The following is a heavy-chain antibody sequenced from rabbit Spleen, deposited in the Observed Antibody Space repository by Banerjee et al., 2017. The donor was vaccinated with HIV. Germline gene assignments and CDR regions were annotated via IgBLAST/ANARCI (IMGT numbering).Heavy chain of an antibody. CDR3: ARDTGSSFSSYGMDL. V-gene: IGHV1S45*01. CDR2: IYGGISGST. D-gene: IGHD8-1*01. CDR1: GFSFSNSYY. Sequence: QEQLEESGGDLVKPGASLTLTCTASGFSFSNSYYMCWVRQAPGKGLEWIACIYGGISGSTAYASWAKGRFTISKTSSTTVTLQMTSLTAADTATYFCARDTGSSFSSYGMDLRGQGTLVTVS. J-gene: IGHJ6*01.